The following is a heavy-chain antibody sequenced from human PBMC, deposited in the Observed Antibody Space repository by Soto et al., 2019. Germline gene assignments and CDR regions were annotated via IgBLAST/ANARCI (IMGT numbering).Heavy chain of an antibody. D-gene: IGHD1-26*01. V-gene: IGHV3-74*01. J-gene: IGHJ4*02. CDR1: GFLFNTYC. Sequence: VGSLRPPGSTSGFLFNTYCRHSVRHTPGKWLVWVARISGDESTTTYVGSAKGRFTISRDNAKNTVYLQMNSLRVEDTAVYYCGRGSGPRGRPYWGQGIWVNVSA. CDR2: ISGDESTT. CDR3: GRGSGPRGRPY.